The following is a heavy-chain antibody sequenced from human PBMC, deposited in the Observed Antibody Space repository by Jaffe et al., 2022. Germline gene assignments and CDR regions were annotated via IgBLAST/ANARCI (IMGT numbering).Heavy chain of an antibody. CDR2: ISSTGSYI. D-gene: IGHD2-2*01. V-gene: IGHV3-21*01. Sequence: EVQLVESGGGLVEPGGSLRLSCAASGFTFSTYTMNWVRQAPGKGLEWVSSISSTGSYIYYADSVKGRFTISRDNAKKSLSLQMNSLRAEDTAVYYCTRRPRYCDSTSCSDSYNHYMDVWGKGTTVTVSS. J-gene: IGHJ6*03. CDR3: TRRPRYCDSTSCSDSYNHYMDV. CDR1: GFTFSTYT.